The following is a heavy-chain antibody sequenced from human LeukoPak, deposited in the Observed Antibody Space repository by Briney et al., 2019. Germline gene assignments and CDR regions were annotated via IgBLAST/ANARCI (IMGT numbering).Heavy chain of an antibody. CDR1: GYSFTTYW. Sequence: GESLKISCEGSGYSFTTYWIGWVRQMPGKALEWMGIIYPGDSDTRYSPSFQGQVTILADKSISTAYLQWSSLKASDTAIYYCARGISSGWYYFDYWGQGTLVTVSS. CDR2: IYPGDSDT. CDR3: ARGISSGWYYFDY. V-gene: IGHV5-51*01. J-gene: IGHJ4*02. D-gene: IGHD6-19*01.